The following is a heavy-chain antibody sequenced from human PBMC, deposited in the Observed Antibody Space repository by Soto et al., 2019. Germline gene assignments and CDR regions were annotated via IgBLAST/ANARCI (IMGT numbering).Heavy chain of an antibody. D-gene: IGHD3-22*01. CDR1: GFTFSGYG. J-gene: IGHJ4*02. CDR3: AKDYYDSSGYFDY. V-gene: IGHV3-30*18. CDR2: ISYDGSNK. Sequence: GGSLRLSCAASGFTFSGYGMHWVRQAPGKGLEWVAVISYDGSNKYYADSVKGRFTISRDNSKNTLYLQMNSLRAEDTAVYYCAKDYYDSSGYFDYWGQGTLVTVSS.